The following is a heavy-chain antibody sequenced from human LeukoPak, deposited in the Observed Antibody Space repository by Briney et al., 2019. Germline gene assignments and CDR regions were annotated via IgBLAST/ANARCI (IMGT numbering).Heavy chain of an antibody. CDR3: ARDLRWELPRDFDY. CDR2: ISSSSSYI. J-gene: IGHJ4*02. V-gene: IGHV3-21*01. Sequence: GGPLRLSCAASGFTFSSYSMNWVRQAPGKGLEWVSSISSSSSYIYYADSVKGRFTISRDNAKNSLYLQMNSLRAEDTAVYYCARDLRWELPRDFDYWGQGTLVTVSS. D-gene: IGHD1-26*01. CDR1: GFTFSSYS.